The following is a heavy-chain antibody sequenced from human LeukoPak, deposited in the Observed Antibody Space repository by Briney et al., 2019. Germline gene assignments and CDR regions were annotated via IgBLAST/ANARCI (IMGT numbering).Heavy chain of an antibody. J-gene: IGHJ6*02. D-gene: IGHD6-6*01. Sequence: SETLSLTCTVSGGSISSYYWSWIRQPPGKGLEWIGYIYYSGSTNYNPSLKSRVTISVDTSKNQFSLKLSSVTAADTAVYYCARGEYSSSPPYGMDVWGQGTTVTVSS. V-gene: IGHV4-59*01. CDR1: GGSISSYY. CDR3: ARGEYSSSPPYGMDV. CDR2: IYYSGST.